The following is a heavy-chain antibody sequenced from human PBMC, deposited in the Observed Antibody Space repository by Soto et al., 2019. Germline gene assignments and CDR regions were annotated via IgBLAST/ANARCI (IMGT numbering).Heavy chain of an antibody. CDR3: AKVGTGITTVWFDY. CDR2: ISDSGGST. J-gene: IGHJ4*02. D-gene: IGHD1-1*01. CDR1: GFTFSSYA. V-gene: IGHV3-23*01. Sequence: EVQLLESGGGLVQPGGSLRLSCAASGFTFSSYAMSWVRQAPGKGLEWVSGISDSGGSTYYADSVKGRFTISRDNSMNTLYLQMNSLRAEDTAVYYCAKVGTGITTVWFDYWGQGTLVTVSS.